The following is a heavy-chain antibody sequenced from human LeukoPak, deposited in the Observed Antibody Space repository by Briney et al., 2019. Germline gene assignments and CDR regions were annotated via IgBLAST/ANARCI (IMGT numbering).Heavy chain of an antibody. CDR1: GGTFSSYA. V-gene: IGHV1-69*05. CDR2: IIPIFGTA. D-gene: IGHD6-19*01. Sequence: SVKVSCKASGGTFSSYAISWVRQAPGQGLEWMGGIIPIFGTANYAQKFQGRVTITTDESTSTAYMELSSLRPEDTAVYYCARDKGYSSGWYGGYYYYYMDVWGKGTTVTVSS. J-gene: IGHJ6*03. CDR3: ARDKGYSSGWYGGYYYYYMDV.